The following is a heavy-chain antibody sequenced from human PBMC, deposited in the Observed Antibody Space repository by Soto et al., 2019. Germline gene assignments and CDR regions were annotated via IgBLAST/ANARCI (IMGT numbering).Heavy chain of an antibody. Sequence: QVQLVQSGAEVKKPGSSVKVSCKASGGTFSSYAISWVRQAPGQGLEWMGGIIPLFGTANYAQKFQGRVTITAYESTSPAYMELSSLRSEDTAVYYCARDLYYDILTGYYKRQDAFDIWGQGPMVTVSS. CDR3: ARDLYYDILTGYYKRQDAFDI. CDR2: IIPLFGTA. D-gene: IGHD3-9*01. V-gene: IGHV1-69*01. J-gene: IGHJ3*02. CDR1: GGTFSSYA.